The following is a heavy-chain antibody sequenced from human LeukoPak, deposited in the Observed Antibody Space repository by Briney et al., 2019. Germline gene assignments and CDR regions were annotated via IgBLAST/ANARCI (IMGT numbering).Heavy chain of an antibody. CDR2: MNPNSGNT. Sequence: GASVKVSCKASGYTFTSYYMHWVRQATGQGLEWMGWMNPNSGNTGYAQKFQGRVTITRNTSISTAYMELSSLRSEDTAVYYCARVEMATINLWGQGTLVTVSS. V-gene: IGHV1-8*03. J-gene: IGHJ4*02. D-gene: IGHD5-24*01. CDR3: ARVEMATINL. CDR1: GYTFTSYY.